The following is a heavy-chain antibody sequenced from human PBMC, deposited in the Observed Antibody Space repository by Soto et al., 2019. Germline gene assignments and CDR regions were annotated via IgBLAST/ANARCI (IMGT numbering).Heavy chain of an antibody. J-gene: IGHJ4*02. CDR1: GYTFTSYA. CDR3: ARSAYTFKLDTAMGLRYDFDY. CDR2: INAGNGNT. V-gene: IGHV1-3*05. Sequence: QVQLVQSGAEEKKPGASVKVSCKASGYTFTSYAMHWVRQAPGQRLEWMGWINAGNGNTKYSQKFQGRVTITRDTAVSMPYMERSSLISEETAVYYCARSAYTFKLDTAMGLRYDFDYWGQGTLVTVSS. D-gene: IGHD5-18*01.